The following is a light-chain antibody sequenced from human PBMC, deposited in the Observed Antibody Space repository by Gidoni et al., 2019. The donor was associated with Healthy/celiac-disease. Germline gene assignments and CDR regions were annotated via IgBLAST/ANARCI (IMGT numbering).Light chain of an antibody. J-gene: IGLJ2*01. CDR1: KLGDKY. Sequence: YELTQPPSVSVSPGQTASITCSGDKLGDKYACWYQQKPGQSPVLVIYQDSKRPSGIPERFSGSNSGNTATLTISGTQAMDEADYYCQAWDSSTAVFGGGTKLTV. V-gene: IGLV3-1*01. CDR2: QDS. CDR3: QAWDSSTAV.